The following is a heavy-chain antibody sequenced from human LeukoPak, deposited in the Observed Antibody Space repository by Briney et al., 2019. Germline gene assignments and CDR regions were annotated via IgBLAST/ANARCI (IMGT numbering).Heavy chain of an antibody. CDR1: GDSISSGDYY. J-gene: IGHJ4*02. Sequence: PSETLSLTCTVSGDSISSGDYYWSWIRQPAGRGLEWIGRISSSGSTNYNPSLKSRVTISVDTSKNQFSLTLSSVTTADTAVYYCARGQKYRNGYTVTELGSGYFAYWGQGTLVTVSS. D-gene: IGHD5-18*01. CDR2: ISSSGST. V-gene: IGHV4-61*02. CDR3: ARGQKYRNGYTVTELGSGYFAY.